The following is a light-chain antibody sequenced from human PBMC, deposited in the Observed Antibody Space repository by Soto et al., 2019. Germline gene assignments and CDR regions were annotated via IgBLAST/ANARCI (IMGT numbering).Light chain of an antibody. CDR2: SND. Sequence: QSVLTQPPSASGTPGQSVTISCSGSSSNIGDNTVNWYQQLPGTAPKLLIYSNDQRSSVVPDRFSGSKSGTSASLAISGLQSEDEADYYCAVWDDSLDGVVFGGGTKLNVL. CDR1: SSNIGDNT. CDR3: AVWDDSLDGVV. V-gene: IGLV1-44*01. J-gene: IGLJ2*01.